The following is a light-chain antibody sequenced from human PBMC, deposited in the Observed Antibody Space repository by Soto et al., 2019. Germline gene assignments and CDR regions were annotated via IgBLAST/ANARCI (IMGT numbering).Light chain of an antibody. J-gene: IGKJ4*01. Sequence: EIVLTQSPGTLSLSPGERATLSCRASQSVTNNYLAWYQQKPGQAPRLLIYTISNRATGIPDRFSGGGSGTDFTLTISRLEPEDFAVYYCQQYGTSPLTFGGGTKVEIK. CDR3: QQYGTSPLT. CDR1: QSVTNNY. V-gene: IGKV3-20*01. CDR2: TIS.